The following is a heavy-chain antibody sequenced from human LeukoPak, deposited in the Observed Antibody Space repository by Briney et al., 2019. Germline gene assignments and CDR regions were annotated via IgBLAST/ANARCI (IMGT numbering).Heavy chain of an antibody. J-gene: IGHJ4*02. Sequence: PGGSLRLSCAASGFTFSSNWMSWVRQAPGKGLEWVANINQDGSARFYVDSVKGRFTISRDNAKNSLYLQMNSLRAEDTALYYCARDSGGGRFDYWGQGTLVTVSS. V-gene: IGHV3-7*01. CDR2: INQDGSAR. D-gene: IGHD4-23*01. CDR3: ARDSGGGRFDY. CDR1: GFTFSSNW.